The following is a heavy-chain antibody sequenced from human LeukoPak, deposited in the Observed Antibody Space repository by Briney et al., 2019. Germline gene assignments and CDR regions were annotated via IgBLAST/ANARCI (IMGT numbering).Heavy chain of an antibody. CDR2: IYYTGIT. CDR1: GGSLSNYY. D-gene: IGHD6-19*01. Sequence: PSETLSLTCTVSGGSLSNYYWSWIRQPPGKGLEWIAYIYYTGITNYNPSLRSRVSISVDTSKNQFSLKLSAVTATDTAVYYCARLSVAGGGGFDYWGQGTLVTVSS. V-gene: IGHV4-59*08. J-gene: IGHJ4*02. CDR3: ARLSVAGGGGFDY.